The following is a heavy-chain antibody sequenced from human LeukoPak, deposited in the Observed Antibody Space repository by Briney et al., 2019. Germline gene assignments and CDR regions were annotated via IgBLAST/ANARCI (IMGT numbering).Heavy chain of an antibody. D-gene: IGHD6-19*01. J-gene: IGHJ4*02. V-gene: IGHV3-7*03. CDR3: ARISTGWYGGWDY. CDR1: GFIFNNYW. Sequence: GGSLRLSCAASGFIFNNYWMTWVRQAPGKGLEWVANIKEDGSEQYYVDSMKGRIAISRDNAKSSLYLQMNSLRAEDTAVYFCARISTGWYGGWDYWGQGTLVTVSS. CDR2: IKEDGSEQ.